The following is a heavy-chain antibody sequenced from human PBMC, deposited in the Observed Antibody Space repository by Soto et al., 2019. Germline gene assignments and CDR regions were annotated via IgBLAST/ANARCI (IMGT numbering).Heavy chain of an antibody. D-gene: IGHD3-22*01. CDR1: GGSFSGYY. CDR3: ARGDHYYDSSGYFIDGWFDP. Sequence: SETLSLTCAVYGGSFSGYYWSWNRQPPGKGLEWIGEINHSGSTNYNPSLKSRVTISVDTSKNQFSLKLSSVTAADTAVYYCARGDHYYDSSGYFIDGWFDPWGQGTLVTVSS. J-gene: IGHJ5*02. CDR2: INHSGST. V-gene: IGHV4-34*01.